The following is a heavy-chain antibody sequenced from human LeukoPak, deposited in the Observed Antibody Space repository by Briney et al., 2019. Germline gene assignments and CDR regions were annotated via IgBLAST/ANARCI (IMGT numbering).Heavy chain of an antibody. CDR3: ARSRYCSGGSCYNY. D-gene: IGHD2-15*01. Sequence: SQTLSLTCTVSGGSISSGGYYWSWIRQPAGKGLEWIGEINHSGSTNYNPSLKSRVTISVDTSKNQFSLKLSSVTAADTAVYYCARSRYCSGGSCYNYWGQGTLVTVSS. CDR2: INHSGST. CDR1: GGSISSGGYY. V-gene: IGHV4-61*09. J-gene: IGHJ4*02.